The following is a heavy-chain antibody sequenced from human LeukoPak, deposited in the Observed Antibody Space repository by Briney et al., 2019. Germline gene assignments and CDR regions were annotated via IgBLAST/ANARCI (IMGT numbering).Heavy chain of an antibody. J-gene: IGHJ3*02. V-gene: IGHV1-18*01. Sequence: ASVKVSCKASGYTFTSYGISWVRQAPGQGLEWMGWISAYNGNTHYAQKLQGRVTMTTDTSTSTVYMELRSLRSDDTAVYYCARDFLHVYYYDSSGYVRGAFDIWGQGTMVTVSS. CDR1: GYTFTSYG. CDR2: ISAYNGNT. D-gene: IGHD3-22*01. CDR3: ARDFLHVYYYDSSGYVRGAFDI.